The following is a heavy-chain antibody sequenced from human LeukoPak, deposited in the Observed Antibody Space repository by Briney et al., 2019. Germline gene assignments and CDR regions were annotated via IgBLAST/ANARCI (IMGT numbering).Heavy chain of an antibody. CDR1: GYTFTSYG. CDR2: ISAYNGNT. D-gene: IGHD2-15*01. Sequence: ASVKVSCKASGYTFTSYGISWVRQAPGQGLEWMGWISAYNGNTNYAQKLQGRVTMTTDTSTSTAYMELRSLRSDDTAVYYCASRGSYCSGGSCDSGFVDYWGQGTLVTVSS. J-gene: IGHJ4*02. V-gene: IGHV1-18*01. CDR3: ASRGSYCSGGSCDSGFVDY.